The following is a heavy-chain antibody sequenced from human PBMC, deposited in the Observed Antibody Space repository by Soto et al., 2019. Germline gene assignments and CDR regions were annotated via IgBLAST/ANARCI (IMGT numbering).Heavy chain of an antibody. CDR3: ARDVGSSWYENWFDP. Sequence: SVKVSCKASGYTFTSYYMHWVRQAPGQGLEWMGIINPSGGSTSYAQKFQGRVTMTRDTSTSTVYMELSSLRSEDTAVYYCARDVGSSWYENWFDPRGQGTLVTVSS. V-gene: IGHV1-46*03. CDR2: INPSGGST. J-gene: IGHJ5*02. D-gene: IGHD6-13*01. CDR1: GYTFTSYY.